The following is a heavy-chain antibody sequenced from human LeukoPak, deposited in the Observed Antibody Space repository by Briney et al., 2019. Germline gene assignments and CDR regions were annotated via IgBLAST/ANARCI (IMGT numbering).Heavy chain of an antibody. Sequence: GGSLRLSCAASGFTFNNYAMTWVRQAPGKGPEWVSTISGRGTATAYADSVKGRFTISRDNSKNTLYLQMNSLRVDDTAVYYCSTSPSWGVWGKGTTVTVSS. CDR3: STSPSWGV. V-gene: IGHV3-23*01. CDR2: ISGRGTAT. CDR1: GFTFNNYA. J-gene: IGHJ6*04. D-gene: IGHD3-16*01.